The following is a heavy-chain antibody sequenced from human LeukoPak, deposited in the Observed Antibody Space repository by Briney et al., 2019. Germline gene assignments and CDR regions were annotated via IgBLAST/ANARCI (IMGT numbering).Heavy chain of an antibody. CDR2: IYYSGST. D-gene: IGHD2-2*01. CDR3: ARDVRYCSSTSCYHYGMDV. Sequence: PLETLSLTCTVSGGSISSGGYSWSWIRQHPGKGLEWIGYIYYSGSTYYNPSLKSRVTISVDTSKNQFSLKLSSVTAADTAVYYCARDVRYCSSTSCYHYGMDVWGQGTTVTVSS. CDR1: GGSISSGGYS. J-gene: IGHJ6*02. V-gene: IGHV4-31*03.